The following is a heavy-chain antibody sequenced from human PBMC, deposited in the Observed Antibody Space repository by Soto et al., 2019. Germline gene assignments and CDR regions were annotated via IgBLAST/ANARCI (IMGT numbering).Heavy chain of an antibody. CDR3: ASARITGTTFPFDY. Sequence: GGSLRLSCAASGFTFSSYSMNWVRQAPGKGLEWVSSISSSSSYIYYADSVKGRFTISRDNAKNSLYLHMNSLRAEDTAVYYCASARITGTTFPFDYWGQGTLVTVSS. J-gene: IGHJ4*02. CDR2: ISSSSSYI. V-gene: IGHV3-21*01. CDR1: GFTFSSYS. D-gene: IGHD1-7*01.